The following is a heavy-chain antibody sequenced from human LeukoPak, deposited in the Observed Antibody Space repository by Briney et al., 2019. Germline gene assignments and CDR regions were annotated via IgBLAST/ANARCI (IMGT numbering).Heavy chain of an antibody. Sequence: GGSLRLSCTASGFTFGDYAMSWFRQAPGKGLEWVGFIRSKAYGGTTEHAASVKGRFTISRDDSTSIVSLQMNSLKTEDTAVYYCARNTYDSRGYYYDYWGQGTLVTVSS. J-gene: IGHJ4*02. CDR3: ARNTYDSRGYYYDY. CDR2: IRSKAYGGTT. CDR1: GFTFGDYA. V-gene: IGHV3-49*03. D-gene: IGHD3-22*01.